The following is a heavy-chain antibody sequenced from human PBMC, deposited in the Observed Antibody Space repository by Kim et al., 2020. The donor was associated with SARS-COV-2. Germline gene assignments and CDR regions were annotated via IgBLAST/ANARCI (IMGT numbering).Heavy chain of an antibody. J-gene: IGHJ6*02. Sequence: GGSLRLSCAASGFTFSSYGMHWVRQAPGKGLEWVAVIWYDGSNKYYADSVKGRFTISRDNSKNTLYLQMNSLRAEDTAVYYCARDRVVGATQRYYYYYYYGMDVWGQGTTVTVSS. CDR1: GFTFSSYG. CDR2: IWYDGSNK. CDR3: ARDRVVGATQRYYYYYYYGMDV. D-gene: IGHD1-26*01. V-gene: IGHV3-33*01.